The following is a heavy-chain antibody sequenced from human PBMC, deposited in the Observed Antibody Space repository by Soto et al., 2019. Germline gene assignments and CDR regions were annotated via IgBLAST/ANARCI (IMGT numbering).Heavy chain of an antibody. J-gene: IGHJ6*03. V-gene: IGHV1-2*04. CDR1: GYTFTGYY. CDR3: ARSGIYSTPYYYYMDV. CDR2: INPNSGGT. Sequence: GASVKVSCKASGYTFTGYYMHWVRQAPGQGHEWMGWINPNSGGTNYAQKFQGWVTMTRDTSISTAYMELSRLRSDDTAVYYCARSGIYSTPYYYYMDVWGKGTTVTVSS. D-gene: IGHD6-13*01.